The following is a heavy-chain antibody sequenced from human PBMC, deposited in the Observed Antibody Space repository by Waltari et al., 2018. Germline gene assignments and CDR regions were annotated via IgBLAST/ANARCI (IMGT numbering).Heavy chain of an antibody. CDR1: GFTFSSYW. D-gene: IGHD3-22*01. Sequence: EVQLVESGGGLVQPGGSLRLSCAASGFTFSSYWMHWVRQAPGKGLVWVSRIHRDGSSPTYADSVKGRFTVSRDNAKNTMYLQMNGLRAEDTAVYYCARDLNYDSADYWGQGTLVTVSS. V-gene: IGHV3-74*01. J-gene: IGHJ4*02. CDR2: IHRDGSSP. CDR3: ARDLNYDSADY.